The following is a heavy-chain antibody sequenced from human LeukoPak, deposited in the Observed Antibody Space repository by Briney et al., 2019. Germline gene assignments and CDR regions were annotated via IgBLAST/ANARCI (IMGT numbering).Heavy chain of an antibody. D-gene: IGHD3/OR15-3a*01. J-gene: IGHJ4*02. Sequence: GRSLRLSCAASGFTFSSYAMHWVRQAPGKGLEWVAVISYDGSNKYYADSVKGRFTISRDNSKNTLYLQMNSLRAEDTAVYYCARFGQPDDYWGQGTLVTVSS. CDR1: GFTFSSYA. V-gene: IGHV3-30*04. CDR3: ARFGQPDDY. CDR2: ISYDGSNK.